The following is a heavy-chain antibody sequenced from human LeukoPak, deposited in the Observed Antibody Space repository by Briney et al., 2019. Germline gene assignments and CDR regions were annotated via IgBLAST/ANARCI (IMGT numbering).Heavy chain of an antibody. J-gene: IGHJ6*02. CDR1: GYTFTSYD. D-gene: IGHD6-13*01. CDR3: ARAHLAAAGPPYYYYYGMDV. CDR2: MNPNSGNT. V-gene: IGHV1-8*01. Sequence: ASVKVSCKASGYTFTSYDINWVRQATGQGLEWMGWMNPNSGNTGYAQKFQGRVTMTRNTFISTAYMELSSLRSEDTAVYYCARAHLAAAGPPYYYYYGMDVWGQGTTVTVSS.